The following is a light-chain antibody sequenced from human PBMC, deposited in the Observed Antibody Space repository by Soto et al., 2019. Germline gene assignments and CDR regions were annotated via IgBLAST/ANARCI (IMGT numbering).Light chain of an antibody. CDR1: SGHSSYA. J-gene: IGLJ2*01. V-gene: IGLV4-69*01. Sequence: QLVLTQSPSASASLGASVKLTCTLSSGHSSYAIAWHQQQPEKGPRYLMKLNSDGSHSKGDGIPDRFSGSSSGAERYLSISGLQSEDEADYYCQTWGTGIQVFGGGTTLTVL. CDR2: LNSDGSH. CDR3: QTWGTGIQV.